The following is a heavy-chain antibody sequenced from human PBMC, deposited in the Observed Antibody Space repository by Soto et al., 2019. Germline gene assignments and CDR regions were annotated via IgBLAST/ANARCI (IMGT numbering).Heavy chain of an antibody. V-gene: IGHV3-23*01. D-gene: IGHD1-1*01. CDR1: GFTFSTYA. CDR2: ISASGGDT. J-gene: IGHJ5*02. CDR3: ARRPTARAS. Sequence: EAQMLESGGGSVQPGGSLRLSCAASGFTFSTYAVAWVRQSPGKGLERVSSISASGGDTWYADSVKGRFTISRDNSKNTLYLQMNSLRAEDTAVYYCARRPTARASWGQGTLVTVSS.